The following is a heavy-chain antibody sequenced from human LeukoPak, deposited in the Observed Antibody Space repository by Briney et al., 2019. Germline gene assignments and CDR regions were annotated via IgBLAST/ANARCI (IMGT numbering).Heavy chain of an antibody. CDR2: INHSGST. CDR1: GGSFSGYY. V-gene: IGHV4-34*01. Sequence: SETLSLTRAVYGGSFSGYYWSWIRQPPGKGLEWIGEINHSGSTNYNPSLKSRVTISVDTSKNQFSLKLSSVTAADTAVYYCAREGRDAFDIWGQGTMVTVSS. J-gene: IGHJ3*02. CDR3: AREGRDAFDI.